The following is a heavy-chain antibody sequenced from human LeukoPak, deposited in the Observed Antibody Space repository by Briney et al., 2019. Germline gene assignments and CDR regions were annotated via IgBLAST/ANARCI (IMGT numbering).Heavy chain of an antibody. J-gene: IGHJ4*02. CDR1: GYTFTSYG. D-gene: IGHD3-10*01. CDR2: ISTYNGNT. V-gene: IGHV1-18*01. Sequence: ASVKVSCKASGYTFTSYGISWVRQAPGQGLEWMGWISTYNGNTDYAQKLQGRVTMTTDTSTSTAYMELRSLRSDDTAAYYCASVNNYYGSGNYYGWGQGTLVTVSS. CDR3: ASVNNYYGSGNYYG.